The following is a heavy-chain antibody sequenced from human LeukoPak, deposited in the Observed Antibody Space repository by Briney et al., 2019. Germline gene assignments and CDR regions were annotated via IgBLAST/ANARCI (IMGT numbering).Heavy chain of an antibody. J-gene: IGHJ4*02. CDR2: IRYDGNNK. Sequence: GGSLRLSCAASGFTFSNYGMLWLRQAPGKGLEWVAFIRYDGNNKLYADSMKGRFTISRDNSKNTLYLHIDSLRAEDTAVYYCVKDNPLDYWGQGTLVIVSS. CDR1: GFTFSNYG. D-gene: IGHD1-14*01. CDR3: VKDNPLDY. V-gene: IGHV3-30*02.